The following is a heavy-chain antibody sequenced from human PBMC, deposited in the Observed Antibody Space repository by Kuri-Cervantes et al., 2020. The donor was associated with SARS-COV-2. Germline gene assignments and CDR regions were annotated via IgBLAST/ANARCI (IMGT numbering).Heavy chain of an antibody. CDR1: GFTFSSYG. CDR3: AKDRALAGSLDY. D-gene: IGHD1-26*01. V-gene: IGHV3-30*02. J-gene: IGHJ4*02. Sequence: GESLKISCAASGFTFSSYGMHWVRQAPGKGLEWVAFIRYDGSNKYYADSVKGRFTISRDNSKNTLYLQMNSLRPDDTAVYYCAKDRALAGSLDYWGQGTLVTVSS. CDR2: IRYDGSNK.